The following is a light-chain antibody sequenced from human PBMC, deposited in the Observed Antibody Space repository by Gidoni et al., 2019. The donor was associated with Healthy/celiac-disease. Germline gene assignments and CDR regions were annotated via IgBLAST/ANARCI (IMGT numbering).Light chain of an antibody. CDR1: SSNIGSNY. CDR3: AAWDDSLSVVV. V-gene: IGLV1-47*01. CDR2: RNN. Sequence: QSVMTQPPSGSGTTGQGVTISCSGRSSNIGSNYVYWYQQLPGTAPKLLIERNNQRPSGVPDRFSGSKSGTSASLAISGLRSEDEADYYCAAWDDSLSVVVFGGGTKLTVL. J-gene: IGLJ2*01.